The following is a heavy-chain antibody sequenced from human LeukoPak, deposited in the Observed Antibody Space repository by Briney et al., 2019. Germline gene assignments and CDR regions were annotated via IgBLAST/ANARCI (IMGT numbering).Heavy chain of an antibody. V-gene: IGHV3-48*03. D-gene: IGHD6-25*01. J-gene: IGHJ4*02. Sequence: GGSLRLSCAASGFTFSSYEMNWVRQAPGKGLEWVSYISSSGSTIYYADSVKGRFTISRDNAKNSLYLQMNSLRAEDTAVYYCARGPGPAAVYYFDYWGQGTLVTVSS. CDR3: ARGPGPAAVYYFDY. CDR2: ISSSGSTI. CDR1: GFTFSSYE.